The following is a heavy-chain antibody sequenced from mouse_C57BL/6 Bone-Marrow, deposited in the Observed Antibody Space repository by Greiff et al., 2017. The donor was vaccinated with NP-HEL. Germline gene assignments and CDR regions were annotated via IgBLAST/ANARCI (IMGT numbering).Heavy chain of an antibody. D-gene: IGHD2-4*01. CDR1: GFTFSSYA. CDR2: ISSGGDYI. V-gene: IGHV5-9-1*02. J-gene: IGHJ3*01. Sequence: EVKVEESGEGLVKPGGSLKLSCAASGFTFSSYAMSWVRQTPEKRLEWVAYISSGGDYIYYADTVKGRFTISRDNARNTLYLQMSSLKSEDTAMYYCTREGGIYYDYDGFAYWGQGTLVTVSA. CDR3: TREGGIYYDYDGFAY.